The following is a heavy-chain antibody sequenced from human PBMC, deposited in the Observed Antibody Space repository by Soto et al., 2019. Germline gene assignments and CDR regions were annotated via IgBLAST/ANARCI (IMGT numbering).Heavy chain of an antibody. Sequence: EVQLLESGGGLVQPGGSLRLSCAASGFTFSSYAMSWVRQAPGKGLEWVSAISGSGGSTYYADSVKGRFTISRDNSKNTLYLQINSLRAEDTAVYYCAKSRSVVTSSFDYWGQGTLVTVSS. CDR2: ISGSGGST. J-gene: IGHJ4*02. CDR3: AKSRSVVTSSFDY. V-gene: IGHV3-23*01. CDR1: GFTFSSYA. D-gene: IGHD2-21*02.